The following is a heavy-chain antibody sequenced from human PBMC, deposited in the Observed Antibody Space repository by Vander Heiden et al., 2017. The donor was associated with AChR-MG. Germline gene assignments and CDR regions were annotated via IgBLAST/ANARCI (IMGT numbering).Heavy chain of an antibody. D-gene: IGHD4-17*01. J-gene: IGHJ6*02. V-gene: IGHV3-33*01. CDR1: GFTFISYG. CDR3: ARDYGGPLYYYYGRDV. Sequence: QVQLVESGGGVVQPGRSLRLSCAASGFTFISYGMHWVRQAPGKGLEWVAVIWDDGSNKYYADSVKGRFTISRDNSKNTLYLQMNSLRAEDTAVYDCARDYGGPLYYYYGRDVWGQGTTVTVSS. CDR2: IWDDGSNK.